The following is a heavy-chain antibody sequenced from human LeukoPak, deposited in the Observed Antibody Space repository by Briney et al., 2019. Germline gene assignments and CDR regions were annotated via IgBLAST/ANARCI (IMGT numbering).Heavy chain of an antibody. D-gene: IGHD3-22*01. CDR2: ISSSSSYI. CDR3: ARYDTSDYYFDY. CDR1: GFTFSSYA. V-gene: IGHV3-21*01. Sequence: PGGSLRLSCAASGFTFSSYAMNWVRQAPGKGLDWVSSISSSSSYIYYADSVKGRFTISRDNAKNSLPLQMNSLRAEDTAVYYCARYDTSDYYFDYWGQGTLVTVSS. J-gene: IGHJ4*02.